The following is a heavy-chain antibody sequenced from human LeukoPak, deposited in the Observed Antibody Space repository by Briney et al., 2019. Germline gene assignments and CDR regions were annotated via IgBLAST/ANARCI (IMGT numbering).Heavy chain of an antibody. J-gene: IGHJ4*02. D-gene: IGHD3-10*01. Sequence: PGGSLRLSCAASGFTFSSYEMNWVRQAPGKGLEWVSYISSSGSTIYYADSVKGRFTISRDNAKNSLYLQMNSLRAEDTAVYYCARDGGSYDRGNDYWGQGTLVTVSS. CDR3: ARDGGSYDRGNDY. CDR1: GFTFSSYE. V-gene: IGHV3-48*03. CDR2: ISSSGSTI.